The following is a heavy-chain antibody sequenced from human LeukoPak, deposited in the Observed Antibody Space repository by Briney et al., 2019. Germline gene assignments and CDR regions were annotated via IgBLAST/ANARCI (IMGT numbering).Heavy chain of an antibody. Sequence: PSETLSLTCTVSGGSISSYFWSWIRQPAGKGLEWIGRIYTSGSTNYNPSPKSRVTMSVDTSKNQFSLKLSSVTAADTAVYYCARVGLDSSGWYYQPPLDYWGQGTLVTVSS. D-gene: IGHD6-19*01. J-gene: IGHJ4*02. CDR2: IYTSGST. CDR1: GGSISSYF. V-gene: IGHV4-4*07. CDR3: ARVGLDSSGWYYQPPLDY.